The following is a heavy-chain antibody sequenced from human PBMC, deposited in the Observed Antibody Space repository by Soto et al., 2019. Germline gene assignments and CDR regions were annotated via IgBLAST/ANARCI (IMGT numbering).Heavy chain of an antibody. CDR2: ISSDGRET. J-gene: IGHJ4*02. D-gene: IGHD6-6*01. CDR3: ARWPRLLDS. Sequence: EVQLVESGGGLVQPGGSLRLSCAASGFTFSDFWMNWVRQAPEKGLEWVAYISSDGRETNHVASVKGRFTIFRDNAKNSLYLQMNSLRAEDTAVYYCARWPRLLDSWGQGTLVTVSS. V-gene: IGHV3-7*01. CDR1: GFTFSDFW.